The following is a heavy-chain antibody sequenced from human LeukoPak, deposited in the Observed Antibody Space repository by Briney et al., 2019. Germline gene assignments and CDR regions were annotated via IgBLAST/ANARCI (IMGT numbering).Heavy chain of an antibody. CDR1: GYIFTQYG. J-gene: IGHJ6*03. V-gene: IGHV1-18*01. CDR3: ARRTGYNFYYLDV. Sequence: ASVKVSCKTSGYIFTQYGISWVRQAPGQGLEWTAWISTYNGNADYAQKFQGRASMTTDTSTSTAYMELRSLRSDDTAVYYCARRTGYNFYYLDVWGQGTTVIVSS. CDR2: ISTYNGNA. D-gene: IGHD3/OR15-3a*01.